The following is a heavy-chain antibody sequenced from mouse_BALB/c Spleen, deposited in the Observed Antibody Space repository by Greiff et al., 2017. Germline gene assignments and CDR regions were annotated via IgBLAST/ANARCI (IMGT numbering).Heavy chain of an antibody. CDR1: GFAFSSYD. J-gene: IGHJ2*01. CDR3: ARQDDGYYLNYFDY. CDR2: ISSGGGST. V-gene: IGHV5-12-1*01. D-gene: IGHD2-3*01. Sequence: EVQRVESGGGLVKPGGSLKLSCAASGFAFSSYDMSWVRQTPEKRLEWVAYISSGGGSTYYPDTVKGRFTISRDNAKNTLYLQMSSLKSEDTAMYYSARQDDGYYLNYFDYWGQGTTLTVSS.